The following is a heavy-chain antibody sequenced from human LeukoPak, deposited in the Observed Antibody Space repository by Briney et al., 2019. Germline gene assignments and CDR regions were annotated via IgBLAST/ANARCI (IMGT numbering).Heavy chain of an antibody. Sequence: PGGSLRLSCAASGFTFSSYAMSWVRQAPGKGLEWVSAISGSGGITYYADSVKGRSTISRDNAKNSLYLQMNSLRAEDTAVYYCARGGSSGWFVGLINHWGQGTLVTVSS. V-gene: IGHV3-23*01. CDR3: ARGGSSGWFVGLINH. J-gene: IGHJ5*02. CDR2: ISGSGGIT. CDR1: GFTFSSYA. D-gene: IGHD6-19*01.